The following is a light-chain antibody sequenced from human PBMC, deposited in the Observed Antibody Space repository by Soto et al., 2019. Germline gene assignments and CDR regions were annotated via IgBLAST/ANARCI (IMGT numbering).Light chain of an antibody. J-gene: IGKJ4*01. CDR2: DAS. CDR3: QQGYSVPLT. Sequence: DIQMTQSPSSLSASVGGRVTITCRASQSISSYLNWYQQNPGKAPKLLIYDASSLQSGVPSRFSGSGSGTDFTLTINTLQPEDFATYYCQQGYSVPLTFGGGTKVEVE. CDR1: QSISSY. V-gene: IGKV1-39*01.